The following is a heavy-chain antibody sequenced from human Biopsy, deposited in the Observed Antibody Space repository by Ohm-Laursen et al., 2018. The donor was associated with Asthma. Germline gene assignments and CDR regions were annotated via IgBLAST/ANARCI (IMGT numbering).Heavy chain of an antibody. Sequence: VSVKVSCKTSGYTFNSAGITRVRQAPGQGLEWMGWISVYNGNTKVAQKLQDRVTMITDTSTSTAYMELRSLRSDDTAVYFCARAVDYSHYYGIDVWGQGTKVTVS. D-gene: IGHD3-10*01. J-gene: IGHJ6*02. CDR1: GYTFNSAG. CDR2: ISVYNGNT. CDR3: ARAVDYSHYYGIDV. V-gene: IGHV1-18*01.